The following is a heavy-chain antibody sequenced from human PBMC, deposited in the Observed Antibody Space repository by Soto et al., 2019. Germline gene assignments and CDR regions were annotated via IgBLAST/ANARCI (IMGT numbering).Heavy chain of an antibody. CDR2: ISGGGGNT. J-gene: IGHJ4*02. CDR1: GFAFSDYS. CDR3: AKETYGSGWTLDS. Sequence: VQLLESGGGVVQSGGSLRLSCSASGFAFSDYSMHWVRQAPGKGLEWVSAISGGGGNTYYAGSVNGRFTISRDNSRNTLYLQMHSLRDDDTALYYCAKETYGSGWTLDSWGQGTRATVSS. D-gene: IGHD6-19*01. V-gene: IGHV3-23*01.